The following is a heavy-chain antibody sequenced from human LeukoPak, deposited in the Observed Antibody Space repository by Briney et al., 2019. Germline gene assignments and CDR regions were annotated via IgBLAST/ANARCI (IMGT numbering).Heavy chain of an antibody. J-gene: IGHJ4*02. CDR3: ARGGYYYEADY. CDR1: GGSISSGDYY. V-gene: IGHV4-30-4*01. CDR2: IYYSGST. Sequence: SETLSLTCTVSGGSISSGDYYWNWIRQPPGKGLEWIGYIYYSGSTYYNPSLKSRVTISVDTSKNQFSLKLSSVTAADTAVYYCARGGYYYEADYWGQGTLVTVSS. D-gene: IGHD3-22*01.